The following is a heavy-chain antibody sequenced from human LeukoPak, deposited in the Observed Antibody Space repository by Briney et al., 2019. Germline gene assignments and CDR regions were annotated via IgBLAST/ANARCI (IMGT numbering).Heavy chain of an antibody. D-gene: IGHD6-19*01. CDR1: GGSINNGGYY. CDR3: ARGPGQWLEYFQH. Sequence: PSETLSLTCTVSGGSINNGGYYWSWIRQPPGKGLEWIGYIYYSGSTYYNPSLKSRVTISVDTSKNQFSLKLSSVTAADTAVYYCARGPGQWLEYFQHWGQGTLVTVSS. J-gene: IGHJ1*01. V-gene: IGHV4-30-4*01. CDR2: IYYSGST.